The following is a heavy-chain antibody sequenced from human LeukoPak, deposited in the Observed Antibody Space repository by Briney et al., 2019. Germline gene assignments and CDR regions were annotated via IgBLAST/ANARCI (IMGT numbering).Heavy chain of an antibody. Sequence: GGSLRLSCAASGFTFSSFAMTWVRQAPGKGLEWVSAISNSGDSTYYADSVTGRFTISRDNSKFTLYLQMNSLRAEDTAVYYCAKFWGGLDYWGQGTLVTVSS. D-gene: IGHD3-16*01. CDR3: AKFWGGLDY. J-gene: IGHJ4*02. CDR1: GFTFSSFA. CDR2: ISNSGDST. V-gene: IGHV3-23*01.